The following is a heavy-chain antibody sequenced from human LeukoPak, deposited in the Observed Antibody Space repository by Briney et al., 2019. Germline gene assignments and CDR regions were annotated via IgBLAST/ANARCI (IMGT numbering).Heavy chain of an antibody. CDR2: INQRRNT. J-gene: IGHJ2*01. V-gene: IGHV4-34*01. CDR3: ARHGWQAWYFDL. CDR1: GGSFSGYS. D-gene: IGHD6-19*01. Sequence: SETLSLTCVVYGGSFSGYSWSWIRQPPGKGLEWIGEINQRRNTNYNPSLKSRGTISIDTSKNQFSLKLSSVTAADTAVYYCARHGWQAWYFDLWGRGTLVTVSS.